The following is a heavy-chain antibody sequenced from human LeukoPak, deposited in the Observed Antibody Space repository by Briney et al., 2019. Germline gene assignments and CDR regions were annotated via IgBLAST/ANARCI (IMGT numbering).Heavy chain of an antibody. CDR1: GYTFSSYG. V-gene: IGHV1-18*01. Sequence: ATVKVSCKASGYTFSSYGIAWVRQAPGQGLEWMGWISGYNGNTNYAQKLQGRVSMTTDTSTTTAYMELRSLTSDDTALYYCARSSLGTITAGPFDYWGQGTLVTVSS. J-gene: IGHJ4*02. CDR2: ISGYNGNT. CDR3: ARSSLGTITAGPFDY. D-gene: IGHD5-12*01.